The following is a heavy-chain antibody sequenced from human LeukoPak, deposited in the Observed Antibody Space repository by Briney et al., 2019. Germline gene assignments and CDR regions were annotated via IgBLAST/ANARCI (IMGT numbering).Heavy chain of an antibody. V-gene: IGHV3-30-3*01. Sequence: GGSLRLSCAASGFTFSSYAMHWVRQAPGKGLEWVAVISYDGSNKYYADSVKGRFTISRGNSKNTLYLQMNSLRAEDTAVYYCASSRGIYYDSIFDYWGQGTLVTVSS. CDR2: ISYDGSNK. J-gene: IGHJ4*02. D-gene: IGHD3-22*01. CDR1: GFTFSSYA. CDR3: ASSRGIYYDSIFDY.